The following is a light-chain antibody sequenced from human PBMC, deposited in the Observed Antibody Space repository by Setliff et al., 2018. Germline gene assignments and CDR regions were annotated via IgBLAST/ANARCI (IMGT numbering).Light chain of an antibody. Sequence: EIVMTQSPATLSVSPGERATLSCRASQSISSNLAWYQQKPGQAPRLLIYGASTRATGIPARFSGSVSGTEFTLTISSMQSEDFAVYYCQQYNNLWTFGQGTKV. CDR1: QSISSN. V-gene: IGKV3-15*01. CDR2: GAS. CDR3: QQYNNLWT. J-gene: IGKJ1*01.